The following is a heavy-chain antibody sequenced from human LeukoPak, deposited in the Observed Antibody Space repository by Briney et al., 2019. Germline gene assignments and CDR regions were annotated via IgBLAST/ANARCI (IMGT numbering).Heavy chain of an antibody. D-gene: IGHD1-26*01. CDR3: ARWGIVGATGEDY. J-gene: IGHJ4*02. Sequence: SETLSLTCTVSGGSISSSSYYWGWIRQPPGKGLEWIGSIYYNGSSYYNPSLKSRVTISVDTSKNQFSLKLSSVTAADTAVYYCARWGIVGATGEDYWGQGTLVTVSS. CDR2: IYYNGSS. V-gene: IGHV4-39*01. CDR1: GGSISSSSYY.